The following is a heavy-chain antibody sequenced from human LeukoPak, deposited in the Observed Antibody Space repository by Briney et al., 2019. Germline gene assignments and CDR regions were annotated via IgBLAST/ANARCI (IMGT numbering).Heavy chain of an antibody. D-gene: IGHD7-27*01. CDR2: ISWNSGSI. Sequence: GGSLRLSCAASGFTFDDYAMHWVRQAPGKGLEWVSGISWNSGSIGYADSVKGRFTISRDNAKNSLYLQMNSLRAEDTAVYFCARDLGTNDAFDIWGQGTMLTVSS. J-gene: IGHJ3*02. CDR3: ARDLGTNDAFDI. V-gene: IGHV3-9*01. CDR1: GFTFDDYA.